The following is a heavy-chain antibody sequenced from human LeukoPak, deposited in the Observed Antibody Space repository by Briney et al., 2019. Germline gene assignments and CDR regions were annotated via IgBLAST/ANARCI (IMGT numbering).Heavy chain of an antibody. V-gene: IGHV1-3*01. D-gene: IGHD6-19*01. CDR3: ARSRQWLVPRPGDYFDY. J-gene: IGHJ4*02. CDR2: INAGNGNT. Sequence: AASVKVSCKASGYTFTSYAMHWVRRAPGQRLEWMGWINAGNGNTKYSQKFQGRVTITRDTSASTAYMELSSLRSEDTAVYYCARSRQWLVPRPGDYFDYWGQGTLVTVSS. CDR1: GYTFTSYA.